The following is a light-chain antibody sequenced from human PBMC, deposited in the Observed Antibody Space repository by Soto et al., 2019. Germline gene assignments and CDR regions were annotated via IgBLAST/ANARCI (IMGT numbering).Light chain of an antibody. CDR2: WAS. CDR1: QSVLSRTNNKNC. Sequence: DIVMTQSPESLAVSLGERATINCKSSQSVLSRTNNKNCLAWYQQKTGQPPKLLIYWASARESGVPDRVSGSGSETDFTLTISSLQAEDVAEEDGQHYHSIPGTCGQGTRVEIK. V-gene: IGKV4-1*01. CDR3: QHYHSIPGT. J-gene: IGKJ1*01.